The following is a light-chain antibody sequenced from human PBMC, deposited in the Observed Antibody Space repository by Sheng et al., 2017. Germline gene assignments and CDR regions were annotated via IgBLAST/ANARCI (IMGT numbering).Light chain of an antibody. CDR1: QGISSW. CDR3: QQYSSYSRT. J-gene: IGKJ1*01. V-gene: IGKV1-5*03. Sequence: DIQMTQSPSTLSAFVGDRVTITCRASQGISSWLAWYQQKPGKAPNLLIYKASSLGSEVPSRFSGSGSETEFTLTINSLQPDDFATYYCQQYSSYSRTFGQGTKVEIK. CDR2: KAS.